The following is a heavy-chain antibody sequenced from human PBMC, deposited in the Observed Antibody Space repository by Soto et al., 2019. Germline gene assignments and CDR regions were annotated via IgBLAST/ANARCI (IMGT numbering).Heavy chain of an antibody. CDR2: IVVGSGNT. Sequence: SVKVSCKASGFTFTSSAVQWVRQARGQRLEWIGWIVVGSGNTNYAQKFQERVTITRDMSTSTAYMELSSLRSEDTAVYYCAAGGGGLRYCSGGSCYTLDGMDVWGQGTTVTISS. J-gene: IGHJ6*02. V-gene: IGHV1-58*01. CDR1: GFTFTSSA. D-gene: IGHD2-15*01. CDR3: AAGGGGLRYCSGGSCYTLDGMDV.